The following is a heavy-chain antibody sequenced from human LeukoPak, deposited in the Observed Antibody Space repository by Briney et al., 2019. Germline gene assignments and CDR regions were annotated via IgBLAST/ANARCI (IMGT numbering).Heavy chain of an antibody. Sequence: PGGSLRLSCAASGFTFSSYAMSWVRQAPGKGLDWVSTLSFSGDTTYYADSVKGRFTISRDNSKNTLYLQMNSLRAEDTAVYYCAKDLKIPGDYVFDYWGQGTLVTVSS. J-gene: IGHJ4*02. CDR3: AKDLKIPGDYVFDY. V-gene: IGHV3-23*01. D-gene: IGHD4-17*01. CDR2: LSFSGDTT. CDR1: GFTFSSYA.